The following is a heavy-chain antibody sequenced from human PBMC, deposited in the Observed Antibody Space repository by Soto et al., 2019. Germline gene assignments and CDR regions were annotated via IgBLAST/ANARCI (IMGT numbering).Heavy chain of an antibody. Sequence: GGSLRLSCAASGFTFSSYSMSWVRQAPGKGLEWVSGFRTGADDGTTYYADSVKGRFTISRDNSKNTLFLHMTNLRAGDTALYFCAKGRPGVAAAPDYWGQGTLVTVSS. CDR1: GFTFSSYS. J-gene: IGHJ4*02. D-gene: IGHD2-21*01. CDR3: AKGRPGVAAAPDY. V-gene: IGHV3-23*01. CDR2: FRTGADDGTT.